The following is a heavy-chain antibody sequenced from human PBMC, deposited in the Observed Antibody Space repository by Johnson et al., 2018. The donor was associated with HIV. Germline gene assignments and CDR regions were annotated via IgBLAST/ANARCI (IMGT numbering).Heavy chain of an antibody. CDR2: ISGSGGST. J-gene: IGHJ3*02. D-gene: IGHD6-6*01. Sequence: VQLVESGGGLVQPGGSLRLSCTASGITVGTNYMSWVRQAPGKGLEWVSVISGSGGSTYYADSVKGRFTISRDNSKNTLYLQMNSLRVEDTAVYYCASGAYSSSLTFDIWGQGTVVTVSS. CDR1: GITVGTNY. CDR3: ASGAYSSSLTFDI. V-gene: IGHV3-66*01.